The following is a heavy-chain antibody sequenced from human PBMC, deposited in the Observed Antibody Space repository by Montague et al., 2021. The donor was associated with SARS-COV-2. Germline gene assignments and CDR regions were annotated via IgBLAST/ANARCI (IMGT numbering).Heavy chain of an antibody. CDR3: ARGEEEMATIVDEYFDY. Sequence: SETLSLTCTVSGGSISSSSYYWGWIRQPPGKGLEWIGSIYYSGSTYYNPSLKSRVTISVDTSKNQFSLKLSSVTAAGTAVYYCARGEEEMATIVDEYFDYWGQGTLVTVSS. CDR2: IYYSGST. V-gene: IGHV4-39*01. J-gene: IGHJ4*02. CDR1: GGSISSSSYY. D-gene: IGHD5-24*01.